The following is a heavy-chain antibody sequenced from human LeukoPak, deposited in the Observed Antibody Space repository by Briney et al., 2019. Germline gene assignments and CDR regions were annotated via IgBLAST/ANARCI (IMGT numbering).Heavy chain of an antibody. J-gene: IGHJ3*02. D-gene: IGHD5-12*01. CDR3: ARGSGYDFLGAFGI. CDR2: INSSGGST. V-gene: IGHV1-46*01. CDR1: GYTFTTYY. Sequence: ASVKVSCKASGYTFTTYYMNWVRQAPGQGLDWMGIINSSGGSTTYAQKFQGRVTMTRDTSTSTIYMELSSLRSEDTAVYYCARGSGYDFLGAFGIWGQGTMVTVSS.